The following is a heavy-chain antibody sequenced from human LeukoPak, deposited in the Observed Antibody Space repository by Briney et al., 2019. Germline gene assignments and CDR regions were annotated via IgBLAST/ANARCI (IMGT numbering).Heavy chain of an antibody. CDR1: GGSISSSSYY. CDR2: IYYSGST. J-gene: IGHJ4*02. Sequence: SETLSLTCTAPGGSISSSSYYWGWIRQPPGKGLEWIGSIYYSGSTYYNPSLKSRVTISVDTSKNQFSLKLSSVTAADTAVYYCARQHLVGATKAGSDYWGQGTLVTVSS. V-gene: IGHV4-39*01. CDR3: ARQHLVGATKAGSDY. D-gene: IGHD1-26*01.